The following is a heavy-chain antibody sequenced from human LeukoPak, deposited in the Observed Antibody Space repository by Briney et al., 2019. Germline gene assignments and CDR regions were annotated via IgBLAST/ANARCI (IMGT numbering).Heavy chain of an antibody. V-gene: IGHV4-61*02. CDR3: ATTVAGVREHAY. CDR1: GASISSGSYY. J-gene: IGHJ4*02. Sequence: SLQTLSLTCTVSGASISSGSYYWSWIRQPAGKGLEWIGRIYTSGSTNYNPSLRSRVTVSLDTSMNQLSLNLRSVTAADTAVYYCATTVAGVREHAYWGQGTLVTVSS. CDR2: IYTSGST. D-gene: IGHD6-19*01.